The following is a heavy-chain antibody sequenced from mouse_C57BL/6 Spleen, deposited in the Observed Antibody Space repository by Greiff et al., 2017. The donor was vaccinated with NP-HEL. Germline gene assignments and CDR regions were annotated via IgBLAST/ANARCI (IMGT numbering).Heavy chain of an antibody. V-gene: IGHV2-2*01. CDR3: ARSLYDGYGVFAY. J-gene: IGHJ3*01. CDR1: GFSLTSYG. CDR2: IWSGGST. Sequence: VNLVESGPGLVQPSQSLSITCTVSGFSLTSYGVHWVRQSPGKGLEWLGVIWSGGSTDYNAAFISRLSISKDNSKSQVFFKMNSLQADDTAIYYCARSLYDGYGVFAYWGQGTLVTVSA. D-gene: IGHD2-3*01.